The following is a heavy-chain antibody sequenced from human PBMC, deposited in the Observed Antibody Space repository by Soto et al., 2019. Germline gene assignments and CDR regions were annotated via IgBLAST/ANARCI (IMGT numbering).Heavy chain of an antibody. CDR2: ISYDGSNK. Sequence: GGSLRLSCAASGFTFSSYAMHWVRQAPGKGLEWVAVISYDGSNKYYADSVKGRFTISRDNSKNTLYLQMNSLRAEDTAVYYCARDTAMEYCSGGSCYPYYYYYGMDVWGQGTTVTVSS. J-gene: IGHJ6*02. CDR3: ARDTAMEYCSGGSCYPYYYYYGMDV. V-gene: IGHV3-30-3*01. CDR1: GFTFSSYA. D-gene: IGHD2-15*01.